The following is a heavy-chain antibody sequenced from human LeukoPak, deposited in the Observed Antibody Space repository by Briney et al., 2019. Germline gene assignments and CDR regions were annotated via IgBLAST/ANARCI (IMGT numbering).Heavy chain of an antibody. J-gene: IGHJ6*03. CDR1: GYTFTSYD. CDR2: MNPNSGNT. V-gene: IGHV1-8*01. CDR3: ARGSVRRGSSVRDYYYYYMDV. Sequence: ASVKVSCKASGYTFTSYDINWVRQATGQGLEWMGWMNPNSGNTGYAQKFQGRVTMTRNTSISTAYMELSSLRSEDTAVYYCARGSVRRGSSVRDYYYYYMDVWGKGTTVTVSS. D-gene: IGHD6-6*01.